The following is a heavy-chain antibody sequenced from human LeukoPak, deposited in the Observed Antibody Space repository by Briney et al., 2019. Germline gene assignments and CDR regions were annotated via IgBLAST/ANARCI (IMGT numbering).Heavy chain of an antibody. CDR3: ARGRDGYINY. CDR2: VTHSGST. J-gene: IGHJ4*01. CDR1: GASFSGYY. V-gene: IGHV4-34*01. Sequence: PSETLSLTCAVYGASFSGYYWSWIRQPPGKGLEWIGEVTHSGSTNYNPSLESRVTISVDTSKKQFSLKLTSVTATDTAVYCCARGRDGYINYWGQGTLVTVSS. D-gene: IGHD5-24*01.